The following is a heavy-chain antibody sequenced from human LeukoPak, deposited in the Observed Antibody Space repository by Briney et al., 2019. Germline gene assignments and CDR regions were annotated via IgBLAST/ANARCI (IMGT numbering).Heavy chain of an antibody. D-gene: IGHD5-24*01. CDR2: ITGRGRST. V-gene: IGHV3-21*01. J-gene: IGHJ4*02. CDR1: GFPFSSYN. Sequence: GGSLRLSCAASGFPFSSYNMNWVRQAPGKGLEWVSAITGRGRSTYYADSVKGRFTISRDSAKNSVYLQMNSVRAEDTAIYYCARDGDGYNQYYFDYWGQGTLVTVSS. CDR3: ARDGDGYNQYYFDY.